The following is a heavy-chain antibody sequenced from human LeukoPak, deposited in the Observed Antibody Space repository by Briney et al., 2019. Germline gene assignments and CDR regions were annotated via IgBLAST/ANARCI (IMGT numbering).Heavy chain of an antibody. CDR1: GGSISSSSYY. J-gene: IGHJ4*02. V-gene: IGHV4-39*01. Sequence: SETLPLTCTVSGGSISSSSYYWGWIRQPPGKGLEWIGSIYYSGSTYHNPSLKSRVTISVDTSKNQFSLKLSSVTAADTAVYYCARHSSGRDYWGQGTLITVSS. D-gene: IGHD3-22*01. CDR3: ARHSSGRDY. CDR2: IYYSGST.